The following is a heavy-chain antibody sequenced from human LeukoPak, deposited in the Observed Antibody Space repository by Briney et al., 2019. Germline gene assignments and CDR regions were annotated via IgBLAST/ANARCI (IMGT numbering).Heavy chain of an antibody. CDR2: TYAGGMT. CDR3: ARGTSRTSPLSGYYRGYFDY. Sequence: GGSLRLSCAASGFTVNTNYMTWVRQAPGKGLEWVSITYAGGMTYYADSVKGRFTISRDNSKNVLYLQMNSLRAADTAVYYCARGTSRTSPLSGYYRGYFDYWGQGALVTVSS. V-gene: IGHV3-66*02. D-gene: IGHD3-3*01. CDR1: GFTVNTNY. J-gene: IGHJ4*02.